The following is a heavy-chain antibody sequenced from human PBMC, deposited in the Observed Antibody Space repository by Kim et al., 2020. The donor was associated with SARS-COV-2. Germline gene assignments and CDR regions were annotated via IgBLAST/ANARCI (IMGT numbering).Heavy chain of an antibody. CDR2: IFYSGST. CDR3: ARWRCGDRSGYYYMDV. Sequence: SETLSLTCAVSGGSISSYYWSWIRQPPGKGLEWIGYIFYSGSTNYNPSLKSRVTISQDTSKNQFSLKLSSVTAADTAVYYCARWRCGDRSGYYYMDVWGKGTTVTVSS. J-gene: IGHJ6*03. V-gene: IGHV4-59*01. D-gene: IGHD3-10*01. CDR1: GGSISSYY.